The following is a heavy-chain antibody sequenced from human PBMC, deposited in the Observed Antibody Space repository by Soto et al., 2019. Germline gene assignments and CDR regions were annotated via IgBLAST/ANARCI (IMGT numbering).Heavy chain of an antibody. CDR1: GFTVSSLY. CDR2: ISSNGNT. D-gene: IGHD3-3*01. CDR3: ARDTLGGAYNFLH. J-gene: IGHJ4*02. Sequence: GGSLRLSCAASGFTVSSLYMTWVRQAPGKGLQWVAVISSNGNTYYADSVKGRFTISRDNFKNTVYLQMNNLRAEDTAMYYCARDTLGGAYNFLHGGQGTLVTVSS. V-gene: IGHV3-66*01.